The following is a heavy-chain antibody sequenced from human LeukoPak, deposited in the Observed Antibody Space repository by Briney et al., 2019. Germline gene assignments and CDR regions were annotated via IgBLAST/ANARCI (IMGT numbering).Heavy chain of an antibody. D-gene: IGHD5-12*01. Sequence: SETLSLTCTVSGGSISSSSYYGGWLRQPPGKGLEWIGSIYYSGSTYYNPSLKSRVTISVDTSKNQFSLKLSSVTAADTAVYYCARLPEWLGWFDPWGQGTLVTVSS. CDR2: IYYSGST. CDR1: GGSISSSSYY. V-gene: IGHV4-39*01. J-gene: IGHJ5*02. CDR3: ARLPEWLGWFDP.